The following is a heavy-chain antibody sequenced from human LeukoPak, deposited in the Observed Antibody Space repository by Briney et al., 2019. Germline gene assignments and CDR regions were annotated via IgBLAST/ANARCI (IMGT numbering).Heavy chain of an antibody. CDR1: GFTFSSYW. D-gene: IGHD6-13*01. V-gene: IGHV3-7*01. CDR3: ARDSDSSSWYDGGFDY. J-gene: IGHJ4*02. Sequence: GSLRLSCAASGFTFSSYWMSWVRQAPGKGLEWVANIKQDGSEKYYVDSVKGRFTISRDNAKNSLYLQMNSLRAEDTAVYYCARDSDSSSWYDGGFDYWGQGTLVTVSS. CDR2: IKQDGSEK.